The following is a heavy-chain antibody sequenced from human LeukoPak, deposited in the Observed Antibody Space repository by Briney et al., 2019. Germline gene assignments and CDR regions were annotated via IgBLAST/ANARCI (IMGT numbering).Heavy chain of an antibody. CDR2: IDPNGSRK. D-gene: IGHD5-24*01. V-gene: IGHV3-7*01. Sequence: GGSLRLSCEASGFTLSRNWMSWVRQAPGKGLEWVASIDPNGSRKLYVDSVKGRFTISRDNTKSTLYVEMKSLGAEDTAMYYCAKLLGTATTYDYWGQGTRVTVSS. CDR1: GFTLSRNW. CDR3: AKLLGTATTYDY. J-gene: IGHJ4*02.